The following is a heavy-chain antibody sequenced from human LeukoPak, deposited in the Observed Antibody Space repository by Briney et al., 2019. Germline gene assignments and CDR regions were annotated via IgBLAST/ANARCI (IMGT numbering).Heavy chain of an antibody. Sequence: GGSLRLSCAASGFTVSSNYMSWVRQAPGKGLEWVSVIYSGGSTYCADSVKGRFTISRDNSKNTLYLQMNSLRAEDTAAYYCARVSWTYYYDSSGSFFDYWGQGTLVTVSS. J-gene: IGHJ4*02. CDR3: ARVSWTYYYDSSGSFFDY. CDR1: GFTVSSNY. D-gene: IGHD3-22*01. V-gene: IGHV3-66*02. CDR2: IYSGGST.